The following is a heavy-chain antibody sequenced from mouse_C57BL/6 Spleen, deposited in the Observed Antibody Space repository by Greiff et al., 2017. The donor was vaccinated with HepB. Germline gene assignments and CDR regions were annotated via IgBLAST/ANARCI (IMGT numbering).Heavy chain of an antibody. Sequence: QVQLQQSGAELVKPGASVKMSCKASGYTFTSYWITWVKQRPGQGLEWIGDIYPGSGSTNYNEKFKSKATLTVDTSSSTAYMQLSSLTSEDSAVYYCARYIDYYGSSYGYYAMDYWGQGTSVTVSS. CDR3: ARYIDYYGSSYGYYAMDY. V-gene: IGHV1-55*01. CDR2: IYPGSGST. CDR1: GYTFTSYW. J-gene: IGHJ4*01. D-gene: IGHD1-1*01.